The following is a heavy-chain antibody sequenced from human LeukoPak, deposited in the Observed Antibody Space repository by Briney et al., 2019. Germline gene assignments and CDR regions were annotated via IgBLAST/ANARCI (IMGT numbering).Heavy chain of an antibody. D-gene: IGHD3-3*01. Sequence: GGSLRLSCAASGFTFSSYWMHWVRQAPGKGLVWVSRITSDGSSTNYADSVKGRFTISRDNAKDTLYLQMNSLRAGDTAVYYCARVYPDVDFWSGYYLLDFWGQGTLVTVSS. V-gene: IGHV3-74*01. CDR3: ARVYPDVDFWSGYYLLDF. CDR1: GFTFSSYW. CDR2: ITSDGSST. J-gene: IGHJ4*02.